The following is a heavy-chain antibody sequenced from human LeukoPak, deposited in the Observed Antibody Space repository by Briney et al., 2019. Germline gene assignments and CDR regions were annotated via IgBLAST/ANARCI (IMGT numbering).Heavy chain of an antibody. CDR1: GYTFTGYY. Sequence: ASVKVSCKASGYTFTGYYMHWVRQAPGQGLEWMGWINPNSGGTNYAQKFQGRVTMTRDTSISTAYMELSRLRSDDTAVYYCARGDCSGGSCYLDFGIRFDYWGQGTLVTVSS. CDR3: ARGDCSGGSCYLDFGIRFDY. CDR2: INPNSGGT. J-gene: IGHJ4*02. D-gene: IGHD2-15*01. V-gene: IGHV1-2*02.